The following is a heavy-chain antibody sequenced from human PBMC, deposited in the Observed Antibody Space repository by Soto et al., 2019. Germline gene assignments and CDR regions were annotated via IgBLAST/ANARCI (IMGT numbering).Heavy chain of an antibody. V-gene: IGHV5-51*01. D-gene: IGHD6-19*01. J-gene: IGHJ1*01. CDR3: ATTPYNSDFYMYH. Sequence: PGESLKISCQGSGYIFTTYWIGWVRQMPGKGLEWVGIIYPGHSDVRYSPSFRGRVTISADTSINTAYLQWNSLKASDTAMYYCATTPYNSDFYMYHWGPG. CDR1: GYIFTTYW. CDR2: IYPGHSDV.